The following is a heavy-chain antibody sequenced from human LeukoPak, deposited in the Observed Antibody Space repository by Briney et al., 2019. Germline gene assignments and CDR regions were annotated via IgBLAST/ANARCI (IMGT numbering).Heavy chain of an antibody. D-gene: IGHD2-2*01. J-gene: IGHJ4*02. V-gene: IGHV4-31*03. CDR1: GGSISSGGSC. CDR2: IFYRGNS. Sequence: SQTLSLTCSVSGGSISSGGSCWSWIRQHPGKGLEWIGYIFYRGNSYYNPSLKSRVTISIDTSKSQFSLRLSSATAADTAVYYCARASGCPSSSCYSGYFDCWGQGTLVTVSS. CDR3: ARASGCPSSSCYSGYFDC.